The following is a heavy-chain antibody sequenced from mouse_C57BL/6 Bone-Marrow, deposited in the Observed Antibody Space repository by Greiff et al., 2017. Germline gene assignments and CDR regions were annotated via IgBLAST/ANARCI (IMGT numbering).Heavy chain of an antibody. CDR3: ASYYGSSYYFDY. CDR1: GYTFTSYG. V-gene: IGHV1-81*01. CDR2: IYPRSGNT. Sequence: VKLMESGAELARPGASVKLSCKASGYTFTSYGISWVKQRTGQGLEWIGEIYPRSGNTYYNEKFKGKATLTADKSSSTAYMELRSLTSEDSAVYYCASYYGSSYYFDYWGQGTTLTVSS. D-gene: IGHD1-1*01. J-gene: IGHJ2*01.